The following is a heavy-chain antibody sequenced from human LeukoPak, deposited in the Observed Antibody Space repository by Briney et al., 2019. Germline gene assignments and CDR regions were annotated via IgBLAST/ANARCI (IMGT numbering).Heavy chain of an antibody. Sequence: GGSLRLSCAASGFTVSSNYMSWVRQAPGKGLEWVSVIYSGGSTYYADSVKGRFTISRDNAKNTLYLQMNSLRAEDTAVYYCARGKNDILTGYYNWFDPWGQGTLVTVSS. CDR3: ARGKNDILTGYYNWFDP. V-gene: IGHV3-53*01. CDR2: IYSGGST. CDR1: GFTVSSNY. D-gene: IGHD3-9*01. J-gene: IGHJ5*02.